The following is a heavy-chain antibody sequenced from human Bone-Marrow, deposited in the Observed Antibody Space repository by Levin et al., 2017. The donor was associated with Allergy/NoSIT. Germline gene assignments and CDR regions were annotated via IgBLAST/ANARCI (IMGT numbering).Heavy chain of an antibody. CDR2: IWYDGSNK. J-gene: IGHJ5*02. V-gene: IGHV3-33*01. CDR1: GFTFSSYG. D-gene: IGHD6-6*01. CDR3: AREVIIAARPGWFDP. Sequence: GESLKISCAASGFTFSSYGMHWVRQAPGKGLEWVAVIWYDGSNKYYADSVKGRFTISRDNSKNTLYLQMNSLRAEDTAVYYCAREVIIAARPGWFDPWGQGTLVTVSS.